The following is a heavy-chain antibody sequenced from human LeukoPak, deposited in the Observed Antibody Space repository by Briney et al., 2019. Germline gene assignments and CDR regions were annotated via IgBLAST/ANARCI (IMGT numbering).Heavy chain of an antibody. Sequence: KPSETLSLTCTVSGGSISSSSYYWGWIRQPPGKGLEWIGSIYYSGSTYYNPSLKSRVTISVDTSKNQFSLKLSSVTAADTAVYYCARDQQYSDSSGYSYNWFDPWGQGTLVTVSS. CDR1: GGSISSSSYY. V-gene: IGHV4-39*07. J-gene: IGHJ5*02. CDR3: ARDQQYSDSSGYSYNWFDP. D-gene: IGHD3-22*01. CDR2: IYYSGST.